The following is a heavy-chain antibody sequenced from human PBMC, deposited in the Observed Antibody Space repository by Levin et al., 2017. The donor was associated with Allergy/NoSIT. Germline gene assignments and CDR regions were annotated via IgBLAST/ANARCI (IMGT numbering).Heavy chain of an antibody. CDR3: ARWSRMATPWDY. CDR2: IKQDGSEK. J-gene: IGHJ4*02. D-gene: IGHD5-24*01. Sequence: GESLKISCAASGFTFSSYWMSWVRQAPGKGLEWVANIKQDGSEKYYVDSVKGRFTISRDNAKNSLYLQMNSLRAEDTAVYYCARWSRMATPWDYWGQGTLVTVSS. CDR1: GFTFSSYW. V-gene: IGHV3-7*01.